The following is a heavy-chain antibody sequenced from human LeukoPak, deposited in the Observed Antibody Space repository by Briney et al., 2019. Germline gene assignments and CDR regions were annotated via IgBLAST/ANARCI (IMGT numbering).Heavy chain of an antibody. D-gene: IGHD2-2*01. J-gene: IGHJ4*02. CDR1: GGSFSVYY. CDR2: INHSGST. CDR3: ARRGYCSSTSCWAFDY. Sequence: SETLSLTCAVYGGSFSVYYWSWIRQPPGKGLEWIGEINHSGSTNYNPSLKSRVTISVDTSKNQFSLKLSSVTAADTAIYYCARRGYCSSTSCWAFDYWGQGTLVTVSS. V-gene: IGHV4-34*01.